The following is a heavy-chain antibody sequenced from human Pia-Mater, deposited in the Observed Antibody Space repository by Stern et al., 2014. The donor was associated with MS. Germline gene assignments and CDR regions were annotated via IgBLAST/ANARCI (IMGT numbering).Heavy chain of an antibody. Sequence: QLQLQESGPGLVKPSGTLSLTCAVSGGSISSSDWWSWVRQPPGKGLEWIGEIYHSGSTNYNPSLKTRVSISVEKSKTQFSLKRISGTAADTAVYYGATIGGGDYWGQGILVTVSP. CDR3: ATIGGGDY. V-gene: IGHV4-4*02. CDR1: GGSISSSDW. J-gene: IGHJ4*02. D-gene: IGHD3-16*01. CDR2: IYHSGST.